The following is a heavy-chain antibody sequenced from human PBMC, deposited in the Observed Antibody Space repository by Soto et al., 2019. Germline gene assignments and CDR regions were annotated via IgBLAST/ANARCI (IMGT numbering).Heavy chain of an antibody. J-gene: IGHJ4*02. CDR1: GGTFSNYA. V-gene: IGHV1-69*13. D-gene: IGHD3-10*01. Sequence: SVKVSCKASGGTFSNYAISWVRQAPGQGLEWMGGIIPIFNATNYAQRFQGRVTITADESTSTAYMELSRLRSEDTAVYYCARDRDDYGSGNYYNRIDFWGQGTLVTVSS. CDR2: IIPIFNAT. CDR3: ARDRDDYGSGNYYNRIDF.